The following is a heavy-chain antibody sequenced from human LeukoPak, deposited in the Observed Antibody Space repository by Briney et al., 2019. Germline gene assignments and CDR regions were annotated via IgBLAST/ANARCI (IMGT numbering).Heavy chain of an antibody. D-gene: IGHD3-22*01. V-gene: IGHV3-30*18. CDR2: ISYDGGNK. Sequence: GGSLRLSCAASGFTFSSYGMHWVRQAPGKGLEWVAVISYDGGNKYYADSVKGRFTISRDNSKNTLYLQMNSLRAEDTAVYYCAKDLIPLGGYYDSSGPAPSDGMDVWGQGTTVTVSS. CDR3: AKDLIPLGGYYDSSGPAPSDGMDV. CDR1: GFTFSSYG. J-gene: IGHJ6*02.